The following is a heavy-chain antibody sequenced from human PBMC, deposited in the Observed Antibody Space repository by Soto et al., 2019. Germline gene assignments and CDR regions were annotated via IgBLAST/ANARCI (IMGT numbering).Heavy chain of an antibody. J-gene: IGHJ3*02. D-gene: IGHD3-3*01. Sequence: SVKVSCKPSGGTFSSYAISWVRQAPGQGLVWMGGVIPIFGTANYAQTFQGRVTITADKSTSTAYMELSSLRSEDTAVYYCARVRGAHYDFWSGYRTGAFDIWGQGTMVTVSS. V-gene: IGHV1-69*06. CDR3: ARVRGAHYDFWSGYRTGAFDI. CDR1: GGTFSSYA. CDR2: VIPIFGTA.